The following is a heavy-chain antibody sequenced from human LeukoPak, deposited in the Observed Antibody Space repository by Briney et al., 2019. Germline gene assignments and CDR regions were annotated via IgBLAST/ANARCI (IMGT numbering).Heavy chain of an antibody. CDR3: ASTVWFGELSDAFDI. CDR2: IYYSGST. CDR1: GGSISSSSYY. D-gene: IGHD3-10*01. J-gene: IGHJ3*02. V-gene: IGHV4-39*07. Sequence: SETLSLTCTVSGGSISSSSYYWGWIRQPPGKGLEWVGSIYYSGSTYYNPSLKSRVTISVDKTKNQFSLKLSSVTAADTAVYYCASTVWFGELSDAFDIWGQGTMVTVSS.